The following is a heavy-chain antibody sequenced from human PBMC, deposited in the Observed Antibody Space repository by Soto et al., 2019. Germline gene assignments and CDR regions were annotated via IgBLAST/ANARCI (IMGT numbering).Heavy chain of an antibody. CDR3: ARDAYSSGWYFGY. J-gene: IGHJ4*02. V-gene: IGHV1-3*01. D-gene: IGHD6-19*01. CDR1: GYTFSKQN. Sequence: ASVKVSSKASGYTFSKQNMHWVRQEPGQGLEWMGWLNGGNGVTQYSEKFQGRVTLTGDTSASIAYMELSSLRSEDTAVYYCARDAYSSGWYFGYWGQGTLVTVSS. CDR2: LNGGNGVT.